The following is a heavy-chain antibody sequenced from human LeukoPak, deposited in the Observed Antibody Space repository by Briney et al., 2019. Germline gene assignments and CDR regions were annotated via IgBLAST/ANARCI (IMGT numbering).Heavy chain of an antibody. CDR3: AKDRYYYDSSGLNY. Sequence: GGSLRLSCAASGFTFDDYAMDWVRQAPGKGLEWVSGISWNSGSIGYADSVKGRFTISRDNAKNSLYLQMNSLRAEDTALYYCAKDRYYYDSSGLNYWGQGTLVTVSS. D-gene: IGHD3-22*01. V-gene: IGHV3-9*01. CDR2: ISWNSGSI. J-gene: IGHJ4*02. CDR1: GFTFDDYA.